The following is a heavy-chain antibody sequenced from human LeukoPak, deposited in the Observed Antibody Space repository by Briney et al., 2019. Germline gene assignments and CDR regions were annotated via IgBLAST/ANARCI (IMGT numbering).Heavy chain of an antibody. CDR1: GFTFSSYW. Sequence: GGSLRLSCAASGFTFSSYWMTWVRQAPGKGLEWLANINPDGSDKYYVDSMKGRFAISRDNAKNSLYLQIDGLRDDDTAVYYCARHSDWSYDYWGQGTLVIVSS. CDR3: ARHSDWSYDY. J-gene: IGHJ4*02. D-gene: IGHD1-7*01. CDR2: INPDGSDK. V-gene: IGHV3-7*01.